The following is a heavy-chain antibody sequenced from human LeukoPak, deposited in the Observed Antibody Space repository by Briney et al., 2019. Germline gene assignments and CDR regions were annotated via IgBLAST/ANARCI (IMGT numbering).Heavy chain of an antibody. CDR1: GYTFTSYD. CDR3: ARDSGSYSPNLFDY. CDR2: MNPNSGNT. V-gene: IGHV1-8*01. D-gene: IGHD1-26*01. J-gene: IGHJ4*02. Sequence: GASLKVSCKASGYTFTSYDINWVRQATGQGLGWMGWMNPNSGNTGYAQKFQGRVTMTRNTSISTAYMELSSLRSEDTAVYYCARDSGSYSPNLFDYWGQGTLVTVSS.